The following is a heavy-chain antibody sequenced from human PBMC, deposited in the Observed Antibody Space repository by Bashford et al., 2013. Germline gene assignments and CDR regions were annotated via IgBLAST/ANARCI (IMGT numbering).Heavy chain of an antibody. J-gene: IGHJ5*02. D-gene: IGHD3-3*01. Sequence: ASVKVSCKASGYTFSSYDINWVRQATGQGLEWMGWMNPNSGNTGYAQKFQGRVTLTRNTSTSTAYMELSSLRSEDTAVYYCARAFGVGDNWFDPWGQGTLVTVSS. CDR1: GYTFSSYD. CDR3: ARAFGVGDNWFDP. V-gene: IGHV1-8*01. CDR2: MNPNSGNT.